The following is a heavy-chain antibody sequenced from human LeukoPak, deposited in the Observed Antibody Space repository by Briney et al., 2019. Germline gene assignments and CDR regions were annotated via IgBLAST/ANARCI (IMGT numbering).Heavy chain of an antibody. V-gene: IGHV3-48*01. CDR2: ISGSSSAI. J-gene: IGHJ5*02. CDR3: VRDRTLGVRDGFILA. CDR1: GFTFSAYN. Sequence: GGPLRLSCAASGFTFSAYNMIWVRQAPGKGLEWLSYISGSSSAIYYADSVQGRFTISRDNDKNSLSLQMSSLRVEDTAVYYCVRDRTLGVRDGFILAWGQGTLVTVSS. D-gene: IGHD5-24*01.